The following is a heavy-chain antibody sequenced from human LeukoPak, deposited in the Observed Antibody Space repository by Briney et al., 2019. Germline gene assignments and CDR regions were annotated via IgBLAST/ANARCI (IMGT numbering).Heavy chain of an antibody. CDR2: ISYSGST. CDR3: AREGTAGTNLNWFDH. CDR1: VGSISRYY. D-gene: IGHD1-1*01. Sequence: PSETLSLTCTVPVGSISRYYWSWIRQPPGKGLEWIGYISYSGSTNFNPSLKSRVTISVDTSKNQFSLKLSSVTAADTAVYYCAREGTAGTNLNWFDHWGQGTLVTVSS. V-gene: IGHV4-59*01. J-gene: IGHJ5*02.